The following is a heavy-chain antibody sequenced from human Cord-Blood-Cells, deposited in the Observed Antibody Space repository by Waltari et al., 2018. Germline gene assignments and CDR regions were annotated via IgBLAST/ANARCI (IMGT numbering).Heavy chain of an antibody. J-gene: IGHJ4*02. CDR3: ARVVNWGGYFDY. Sequence: QVQLQESGPGLVKPSETLSLTCTVSGYSISSASYWAWIRQPPGKGLEWIGSIYHSGSTYYNPSLKSRVTISVDTSKNQFSLKLSSVTAADTAVYYCARVVNWGGYFDYWGQGTLVTVSS. CDR2: IYHSGST. D-gene: IGHD7-27*01. CDR1: GYSISSASY. V-gene: IGHV4-38-2*02.